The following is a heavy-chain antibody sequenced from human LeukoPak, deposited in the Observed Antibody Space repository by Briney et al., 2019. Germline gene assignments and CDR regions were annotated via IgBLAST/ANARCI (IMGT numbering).Heavy chain of an antibody. V-gene: IGHV3-30*18. CDR1: GFSFSTYG. Sequence: GGSLRLSCAASGFSFSTYGMHWVRQAPGKGLEWVAVITYDGYYKYYANSVKGRFTISSDNSKNTLYLQMNSLRAEDTAVYYCAKDRSAGVRASPMDYWGQGTLVTVPP. J-gene: IGHJ4*02. D-gene: IGHD3-10*01. CDR3: AKDRSAGVRASPMDY. CDR2: ITYDGYYK.